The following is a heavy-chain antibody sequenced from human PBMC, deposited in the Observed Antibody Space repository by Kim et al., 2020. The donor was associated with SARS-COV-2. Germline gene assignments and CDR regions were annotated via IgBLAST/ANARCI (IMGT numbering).Heavy chain of an antibody. Sequence: GGSLRLSCAASGFTFSSYAMHWVRQAPGKGLEWVAVISYDGSNKYYADSVKGRFTISRDNSKNTLYLQMNSLRAEDTAVYYCARDRDVLLWFGEVKLGGFDYWGQGTLVTVSS. J-gene: IGHJ4*02. CDR3: ARDRDVLLWFGEVKLGGFDY. CDR1: GFTFSSYA. CDR2: ISYDGSNK. V-gene: IGHV3-30-3*01. D-gene: IGHD3-10*01.